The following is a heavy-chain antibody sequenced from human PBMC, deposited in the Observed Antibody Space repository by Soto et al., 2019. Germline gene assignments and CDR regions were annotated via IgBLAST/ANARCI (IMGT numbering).Heavy chain of an antibody. J-gene: IGHJ4*02. CDR1: GGSISSYY. V-gene: IGHV4-4*07. CDR3: ARGYCSSTSCALPLDY. Sequence: SEPLSLPYTVSGGSISSYYWSWIRQPAGKGLEWIGRIYTSGSTNYNPSLKSRVTMSVDTSKNQFSLKLSSVTAADTAVYYCARGYCSSTSCALPLDYWGQGTLVTVSS. D-gene: IGHD2-2*01. CDR2: IYTSGST.